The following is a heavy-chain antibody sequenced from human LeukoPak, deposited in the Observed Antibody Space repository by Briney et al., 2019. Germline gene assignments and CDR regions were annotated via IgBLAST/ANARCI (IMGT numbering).Heavy chain of an antibody. CDR1: GFTFSSYS. D-gene: IGHD2-2*01. J-gene: IGHJ4*02. V-gene: IGHV3-23*01. CDR3: AKDDLSRDLYYFDF. Sequence: GGSLRLSCAASGFTFSSYSMNWVRQAPGKGLEWVSAISGSGGSTYYADSVKGRFTISRDNSKNTLYLQMNSLRAEDTAVYYCAKDDLSRDLYYFDFWGQGTLVTVSS. CDR2: ISGSGGST.